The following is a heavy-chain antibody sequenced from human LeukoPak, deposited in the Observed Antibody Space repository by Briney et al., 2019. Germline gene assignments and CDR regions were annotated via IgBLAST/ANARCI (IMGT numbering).Heavy chain of an antibody. Sequence: ASVKVSCKASGYTFTSYGISWVRQAPGQGLEWMGWISAYNGNTNYAQKLQGRVTMTTDTSTSTAYMELRSLRSDDTAVYYCAAGALVTYYYYYMDVWGKGTTVTVSS. D-gene: IGHD6-6*01. CDR3: AAGALVTYYYYYMDV. J-gene: IGHJ6*03. CDR1: GYTFTSYG. CDR2: ISAYNGNT. V-gene: IGHV1-18*01.